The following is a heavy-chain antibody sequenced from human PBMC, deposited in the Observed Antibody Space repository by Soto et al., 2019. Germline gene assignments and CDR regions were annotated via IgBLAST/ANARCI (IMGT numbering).Heavy chain of an antibody. CDR1: GYTFTSYA. CDR3: VRDLYSTESVDY. CDR2: INAGNGNT. Sequence: QVQLVQSGAEVKKPGASVKVSCKASGYTFTSYAMHWVRQAPGQRLEWMGWINAGNGNTKYSQKFQGRVTITRDTSASTAYMELSSLRSEDTAVYYCVRDLYSTESVDYWGQGTLVTVSS. J-gene: IGHJ4*02. D-gene: IGHD4-4*01. V-gene: IGHV1-3*01.